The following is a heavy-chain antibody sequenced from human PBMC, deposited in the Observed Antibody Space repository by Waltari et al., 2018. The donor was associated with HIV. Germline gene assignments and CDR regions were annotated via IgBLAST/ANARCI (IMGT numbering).Heavy chain of an antibody. CDR1: GYPLSDLS. CDR2: FYPKNVTP. Sequence: QLIQSTSALKRPGASVTISCQVSGYPLSDLSMQWVRQGRGQRLEWMGGFYPKNVTPVYSQRFWGIVSLAEDTSQDTAFLELNRLTSDDTAVYYCVTLYNESPLYSNFWGQGTLVTV. D-gene: IGHD2-15*01. V-gene: IGHV1-24*01. J-gene: IGHJ1*01. CDR3: VTLYNESPLYSNF.